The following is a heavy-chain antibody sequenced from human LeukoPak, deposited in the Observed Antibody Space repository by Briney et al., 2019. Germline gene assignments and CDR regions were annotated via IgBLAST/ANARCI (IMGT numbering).Heavy chain of an antibody. CDR2: INSDGSST. V-gene: IGHV3-74*01. J-gene: IGHJ4*02. D-gene: IGHD5-24*01. CDR3: AVEMATSPFDY. CDR1: GFTFSSYW. Sequence: PGGSLRLSCAASGFTFSSYWMHWVRQAPGKGLVWVSRINSDGSSTNYADSVKGRFTISRDNAKNTLHLQMNSLRAEDTAVYYCAVEMATSPFDYWGQGTLVTVSS.